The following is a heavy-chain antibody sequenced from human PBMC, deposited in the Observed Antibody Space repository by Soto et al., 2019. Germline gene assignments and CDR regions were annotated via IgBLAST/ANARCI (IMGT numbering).Heavy chain of an antibody. Sequence: SETLSLTCAVSGGSISSGGYSWSWIRQPPGKGLEWIGYIYHSGSTYYNPSLKSRVTMSVDTSKNQFSLKLRSVIVADTAVYHCARFVRSCSGTTCYTRADVWGQGTTVTVSS. D-gene: IGHD2-2*02. V-gene: IGHV4-30-2*02. CDR2: IYHSGST. CDR1: GGSISSGGYS. J-gene: IGHJ6*02. CDR3: ARFVRSCSGTTCYTRADV.